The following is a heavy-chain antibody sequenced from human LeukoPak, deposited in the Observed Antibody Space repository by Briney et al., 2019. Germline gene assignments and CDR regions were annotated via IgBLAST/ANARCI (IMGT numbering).Heavy chain of an antibody. V-gene: IGHV4-34*01. CDR1: GGSFSGYY. Sequence: SETLSLTCAVYGGSFSGYYWSWIRQPPGKGLEWIGEINHSGSTNYNPSLKSRVTISVDTSKIQFSLKLTSVTAADTAVYYCARHQLRGFLDDNWGQGTLVTVSS. CDR2: INHSGST. D-gene: IGHD3-10*01. CDR3: ARHQLRGFLDDN. J-gene: IGHJ4*02.